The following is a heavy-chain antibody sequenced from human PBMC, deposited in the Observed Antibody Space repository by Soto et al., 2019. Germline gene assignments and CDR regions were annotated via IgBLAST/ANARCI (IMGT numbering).Heavy chain of an antibody. CDR3: AKAEYRSSWGLHY. CDR2: ISYDGSNK. Sequence: GGSLSLSCAASGFTFSSYGMHWVRQAPGKGLEWVAVISYDGSNKYYADSVKGRFTISRDNSKNTLYLQMNSLRAEDTAVYYCAKAEYRSSWGLHYSGPGALVTVST. CDR1: GFTFSSYG. D-gene: IGHD6-13*01. J-gene: IGHJ4*02. V-gene: IGHV3-30*18.